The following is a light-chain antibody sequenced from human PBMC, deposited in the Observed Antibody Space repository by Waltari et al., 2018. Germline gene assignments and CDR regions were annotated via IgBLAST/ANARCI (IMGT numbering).Light chain of an antibody. CDR1: TPNIGRNG. V-gene: IGLV1-44*01. CDR2: TDN. Sequence: QSVLTQPPSASGTPGQGVTVSCSGSTPNIGRNGVSWYQQLPGTAPKLLIHTDNQRPSGVPDRFSGSKSGTSASLAISGLQSEDEAHYYCAAWDDSLKGRVFGGGTKVTVL. CDR3: AAWDDSLKGRV. J-gene: IGLJ3*02.